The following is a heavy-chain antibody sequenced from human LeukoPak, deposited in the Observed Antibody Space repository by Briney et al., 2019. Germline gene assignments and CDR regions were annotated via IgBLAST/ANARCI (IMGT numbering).Heavy chain of an antibody. V-gene: IGHV3-21*01. CDR1: GFTFSSYS. J-gene: IGHJ4*02. Sequence: GGSLRLSCAASGFTFSSYSMNWVRQAPGKGLEWVSSISSSSSYIYYADSVKGRFTISRDNSKNTLYLQMNSLRAEDTAVYYCAKAVAPYSSGWYLFDYWGQGTLVTVSS. CDR2: ISSSSSYI. D-gene: IGHD6-19*01. CDR3: AKAVAPYSSGWYLFDY.